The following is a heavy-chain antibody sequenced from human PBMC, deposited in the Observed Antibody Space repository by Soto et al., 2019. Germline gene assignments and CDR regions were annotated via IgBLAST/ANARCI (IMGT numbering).Heavy chain of an antibody. CDR3: ARAQGYSSSSNWYDP. J-gene: IGHJ5*02. CDR2: ISWNSGNI. CDR1: GFTFDDYA. D-gene: IGHD6-13*01. Sequence: EVQLVESGGCLVQPGRSLRLSCAASGFTFDDYAMHWVRQAPGKGLEWVSGISWNSGNIGYADSVKGRFTISRDNAKNSLYLQLNSLRAEDTALYYCARAQGYSSSSNWYDPWGQGTLVTVSS. V-gene: IGHV3-9*01.